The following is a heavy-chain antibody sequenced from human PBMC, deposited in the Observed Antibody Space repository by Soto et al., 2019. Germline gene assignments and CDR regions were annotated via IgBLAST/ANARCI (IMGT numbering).Heavy chain of an antibody. J-gene: IGHJ4*02. V-gene: IGHV4-39*01. CDR3: ARLEGLATISYYFDF. D-gene: IGHD3-9*01. CDR2: IYYRGNT. Sequence: QLQLQESGPGLVKPSETLSLTCSVSGDSINSDKYYWGWIRQPPGKGLEWIGSIYYRGNTYYNPSLQTRVTISLDKSKSQFSLKLTFVTAADSAVYFCARLEGLATISYYFDFWGQGALVTVSS. CDR1: GDSINSDKYY.